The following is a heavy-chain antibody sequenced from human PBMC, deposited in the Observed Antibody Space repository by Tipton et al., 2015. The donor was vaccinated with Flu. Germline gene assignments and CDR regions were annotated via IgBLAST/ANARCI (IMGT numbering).Heavy chain of an antibody. V-gene: IGHV4-39*07. CDR1: GGPIDSSSYY. CDR3: AKVKFGWVES. D-gene: IGHD3-16*01. CDR2: VYYTGYT. J-gene: IGHJ5*01. Sequence: TLSLTCSVSGGPIDSSSYYWGWIRQPPGRGLEWVGSVYYTGYTYDNPSFQSGLAMSIDTSKSQFSLRLSSLTAADTAVYYCAKVKFGWVESWAQGILITVSS.